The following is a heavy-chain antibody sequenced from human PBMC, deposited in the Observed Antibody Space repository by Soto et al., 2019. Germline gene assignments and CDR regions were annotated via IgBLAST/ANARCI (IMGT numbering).Heavy chain of an antibody. Sequence: PGDSLLLSDAASEFTFSNYALREVRQVPGKGLEWVSAISYGGGTTYYADSVKGRFTISRDNSKNTLYLQMNSLRAEDTAVYYCAKNPGYYYDSTGYHFDYWGQGT. CDR2: ISYGGGTT. CDR3: AKNPGYYYDSTGYHFDY. CDR1: EFTFSNYA. V-gene: IGHV3-23*01. J-gene: IGHJ4*02. D-gene: IGHD3-22*01.